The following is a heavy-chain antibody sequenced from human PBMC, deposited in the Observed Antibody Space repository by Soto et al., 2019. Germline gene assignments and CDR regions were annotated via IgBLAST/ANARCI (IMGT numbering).Heavy chain of an antibody. Sequence: QVQLQESGPQVVKPSETLSLTCTVSGGSMNIFYWSWIRQSPGKGVEWIGFINDSGTTNYNPSLQSRATLSLDTSKERFSLKLSSVTAADTAVYFCARGNGVRGFDYWGQGTLVTVLS. D-gene: IGHD3-10*01. CDR2: INDSGTT. CDR3: ARGNGVRGFDY. V-gene: IGHV4-59*01. J-gene: IGHJ4*02. CDR1: GGSMNIFY.